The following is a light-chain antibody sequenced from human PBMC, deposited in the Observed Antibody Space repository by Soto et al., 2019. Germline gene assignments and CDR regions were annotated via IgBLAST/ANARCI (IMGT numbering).Light chain of an antibody. V-gene: IGKV3-15*01. Sequence: EIVMTQSPATLSVSPGERATLSCRASQSVSSNLAWYQQKPGQAPRLLIYGASTRATGIPARFSGSRSGTEFTLTISRLQSEDFAVYDCQQYNNWPPGTFGQGTKVEIK. CDR1: QSVSSN. J-gene: IGKJ1*01. CDR2: GAS. CDR3: QQYNNWPPGT.